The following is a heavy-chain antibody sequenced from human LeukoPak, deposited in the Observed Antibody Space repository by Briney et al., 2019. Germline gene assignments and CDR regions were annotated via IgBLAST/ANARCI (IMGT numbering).Heavy chain of an antibody. Sequence: GGSLRLSCAASGFTFSSYWMHWVRQAPGKGLVWVSRINTDGSSTSYADSVKGRFTISRDNAKNTLYLQMNNLRAEDTAVYYCARETTRYYDFWSGYYTGVNFFDYWGQGTLVTVSS. CDR1: GFTFSSYW. D-gene: IGHD3-3*01. CDR3: ARETTRYYDFWSGYYTGVNFFDY. V-gene: IGHV3-74*01. J-gene: IGHJ4*02. CDR2: INTDGSST.